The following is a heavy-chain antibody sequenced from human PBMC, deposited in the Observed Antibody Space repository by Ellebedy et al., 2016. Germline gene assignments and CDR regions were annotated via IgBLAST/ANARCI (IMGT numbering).Heavy chain of an antibody. D-gene: IGHD3-10*01. CDR2: INPSGGST. CDR3: ARDARDLMVRGVIMYY. J-gene: IGHJ4*02. Sequence: ASVKVSXKASGYTFTSYYMHWVRQAPGQGLEWMGIINPSGGSTSYAQKFQGRVTMTRDTSTSTVYMELSSLRSEDTAVYYCARDARDLMVRGVIMYYWGQGTLVTVSS. CDR1: GYTFTSYY. V-gene: IGHV1-46*01.